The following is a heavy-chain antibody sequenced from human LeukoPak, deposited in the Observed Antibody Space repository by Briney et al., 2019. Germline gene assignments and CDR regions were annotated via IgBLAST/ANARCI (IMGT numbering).Heavy chain of an antibody. CDR1: GFTFSSYA. Sequence: GGSLRLSCAASGFTFSSYAMSWVRQAPGKGLEWVSAITGSGGSAYYADSVKGRFTVSRDESKNTLYLQMNSLRAEDTAVYYCAKDVMLTVTTLWFDPWGQGTLVTVSS. CDR3: AKDVMLTVTTLWFDP. D-gene: IGHD4-17*01. V-gene: IGHV3-23*01. CDR2: ITGSGGSA. J-gene: IGHJ5*02.